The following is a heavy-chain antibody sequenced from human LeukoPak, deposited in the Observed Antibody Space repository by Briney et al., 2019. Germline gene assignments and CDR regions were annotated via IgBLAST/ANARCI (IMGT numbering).Heavy chain of an antibody. CDR3: AKDAVIAATPWEYYFDY. V-gene: IGHV3-30*02. CDR2: IRYDGSNK. D-gene: IGHD2-15*01. Sequence: GGSPRLSCAASGFTFSSYGMHWVRQAPGKGLEWVAFIRYDGSNKKYADSVKGRFTISRDHSKSTLYLQMNSLRAEDTAVYYCAKDAVIAATPWEYYFDYWGQGNLVTVSS. CDR1: GFTFSSYG. J-gene: IGHJ4*02.